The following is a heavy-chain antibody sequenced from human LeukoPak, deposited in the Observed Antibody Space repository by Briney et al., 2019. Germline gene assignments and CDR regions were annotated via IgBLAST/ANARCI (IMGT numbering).Heavy chain of an antibody. CDR3: AKKVQGATGWFDP. CDR1: GFTLSSYA. Sequence: GGSLRLSCAASGFTLSSYAMSWVRQAPGKGLEWVSVISGSGGTTNYADSVKGRFTISRDNSENTLHLQMNSLRAEDTAVYYCAKKVQGATGWFDPWGQGTLVTVSS. D-gene: IGHD3-16*01. J-gene: IGHJ5*02. V-gene: IGHV3-23*01. CDR2: ISGSGGTT.